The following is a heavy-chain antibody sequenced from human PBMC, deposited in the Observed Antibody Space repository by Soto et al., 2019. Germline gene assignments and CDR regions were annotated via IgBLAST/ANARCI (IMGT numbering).Heavy chain of an antibody. CDR2: VYYSGST. Sequence: PSETLSLTSAVSGGSIGSISYYWGWISQPPGKGLEWIGSVYYSGSTFYNPSLNSRVTISLDTSKNQFSLKLSSVTAADTAVYYCARDAFIVVVSGGMDVWGQGTTVTVSS. D-gene: IGHD2-21*01. CDR1: GGSIGSISYY. CDR3: ARDAFIVVVSGGMDV. J-gene: IGHJ6*02. V-gene: IGHV4-39*07.